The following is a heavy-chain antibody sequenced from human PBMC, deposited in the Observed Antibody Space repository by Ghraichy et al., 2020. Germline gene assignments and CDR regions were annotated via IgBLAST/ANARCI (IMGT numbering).Heavy chain of an antibody. V-gene: IGHV1-69*13. Sequence: SVKVSCKASGGTFSSYAISWVRQAPGQGLEWMGGIIPIFGTANYAQKFQGRVTITADESTSTAYMELSSLRSEDTAVYYCASVNFKADIAVAGAFDYWGQGTLVTVSS. CDR2: IIPIFGTA. CDR1: GGTFSSYA. J-gene: IGHJ4*02. CDR3: ASVNFKADIAVAGAFDY. D-gene: IGHD6-19*01.